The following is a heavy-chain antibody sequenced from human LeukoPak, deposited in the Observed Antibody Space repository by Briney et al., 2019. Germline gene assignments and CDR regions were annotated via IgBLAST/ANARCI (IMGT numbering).Heavy chain of an antibody. CDR3: ARGWGYSYAIYGMDV. D-gene: IGHD5-18*01. CDR1: GGSISSGGYY. Sequence: SETLSLTCTVSGGSISSGGYYWSWIRQHPGKGLEWICYIYYSGSTYYNPSLKSRVTISVDTSKNQFSLKLSSVTAADTAVYYCARGWGYSYAIYGMDVWGQGTTVTVAS. CDR2: IYYSGST. V-gene: IGHV4-31*03. J-gene: IGHJ6*02.